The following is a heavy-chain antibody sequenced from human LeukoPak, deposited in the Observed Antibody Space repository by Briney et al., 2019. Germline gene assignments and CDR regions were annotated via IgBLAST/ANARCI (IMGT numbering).Heavy chain of an antibody. D-gene: IGHD2-15*01. Sequence: GGTLRLSCAASGFSFSIYAMSWVRQAPGKGLEWASVISGSGGSTYYADSVKGRFTISRDNSKNTLFLQMNSLRADDTAVYYCAIGGGHGRQPFDPWGQGTLVTASS. CDR2: ISGSGGST. V-gene: IGHV3-23*01. CDR1: GFSFSIYA. CDR3: AIGGGHGRQPFDP. J-gene: IGHJ5*02.